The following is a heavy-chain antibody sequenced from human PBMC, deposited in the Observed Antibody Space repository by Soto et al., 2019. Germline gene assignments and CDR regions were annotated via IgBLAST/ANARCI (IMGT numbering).Heavy chain of an antibody. Sequence: PGGSLRLSCAASGFTFSSDYAMHWVRQAPGKGLEWVALILYDGTNKYRSDSVKGRFTISRDNSKNTLYLQMNSLRDEDTAVYYCAGERTRGWYQFDYWGQGTLVTVSS. CDR1: GFTFSSDYA. D-gene: IGHD6-19*01. CDR2: ILYDGTNK. CDR3: AGERTRGWYQFDY. J-gene: IGHJ4*02. V-gene: IGHV3-30*04.